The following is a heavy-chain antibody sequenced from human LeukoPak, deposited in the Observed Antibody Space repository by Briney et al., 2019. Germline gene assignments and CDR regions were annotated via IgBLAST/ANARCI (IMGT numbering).Heavy chain of an antibody. D-gene: IGHD3-3*01. CDR2: ISGSGGST. J-gene: IGHJ4*02. CDR1: GFTFSSYA. V-gene: IGHV3-23*01. Sequence: PGGSLRLSCAASGFTFSSYAMSWVRQAPGKGLEWVSAISGSGGSTYYADSVKGRFTISRDNSKNTLYLQMSSLRAEDTAVYYCAKDVYDFWSGCLDYWGQGTLVTVSS. CDR3: AKDVYDFWSGCLDY.